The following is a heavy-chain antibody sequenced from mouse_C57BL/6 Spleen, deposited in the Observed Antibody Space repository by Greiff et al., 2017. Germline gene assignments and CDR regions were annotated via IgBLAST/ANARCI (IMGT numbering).Heavy chain of an antibody. D-gene: IGHD4-1*01. Sequence: VQLQQSGPELVKPGASVKISCKASGYSFTGYYMNWVKQSPEKSLEWIGEINPSTGGTTYNQKFKAKATLTVDKSSSTAYMQLKSLTSEDSAVYYCATGTGCAYWGQGTLVTVSA. CDR1: GYSFTGYY. CDR3: ATGTGCAY. CDR2: INPSTGGT. J-gene: IGHJ3*01. V-gene: IGHV1-42*01.